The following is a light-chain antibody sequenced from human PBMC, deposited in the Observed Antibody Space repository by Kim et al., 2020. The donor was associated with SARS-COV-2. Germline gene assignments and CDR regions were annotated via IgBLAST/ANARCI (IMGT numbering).Light chain of an antibody. CDR2: AAS. Sequence: DIQITQSPSSLSASVGDRVIITCRTSQSISSHLNWYQQKPGKAPNLLIFAASSLQSGVPSRFSGSGYGTDFTLTITTLQPEDFATYYCQQGYSSPQITFGQGTRLEIK. V-gene: IGKV1-39*01. CDR1: QSISSH. CDR3: QQGYSSPQIT. J-gene: IGKJ5*01.